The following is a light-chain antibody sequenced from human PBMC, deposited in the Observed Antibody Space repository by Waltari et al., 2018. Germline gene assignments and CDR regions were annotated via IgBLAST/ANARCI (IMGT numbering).Light chain of an antibody. CDR1: QDVSKW. CDR2: AAS. J-gene: IGKJ4*01. Sequence: DIPMTQSPSSVSASVGDTVTITCRASQDVSKWLAWYQHKPGEPPKLLIFAASSLHSGVPYRFRGSGSGTHFTLTISDLQPDDFATYYCQQADSFPLTLGGGTKVEI. CDR3: QQADSFPLT. V-gene: IGKV1D-12*01.